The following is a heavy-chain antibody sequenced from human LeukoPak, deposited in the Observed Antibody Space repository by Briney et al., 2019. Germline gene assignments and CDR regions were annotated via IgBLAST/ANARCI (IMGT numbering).Heavy chain of an antibody. CDR3: AKDLTWTHYYGSGSPPDY. D-gene: IGHD3-10*01. CDR1: GFIFSSYG. CDR2: IRYDGSNK. V-gene: IGHV3-30*02. Sequence: GGSLRLSCAASGFIFSSYGMHWVRQAPGKGLECVAFIRYDGSNKYYADSVKGRFTISRDNSKNTLYLQMNSLRAEDTAVYYCAKDLTWTHYYGSGSPPDYWGQGTLVTVSS. J-gene: IGHJ4*02.